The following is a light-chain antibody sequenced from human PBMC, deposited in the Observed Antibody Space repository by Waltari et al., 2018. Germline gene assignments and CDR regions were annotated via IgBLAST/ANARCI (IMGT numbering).Light chain of an antibody. J-gene: IGLJ3*02. CDR1: SSDVGFYNY. CDR3: NSYTGSSSWV. V-gene: IGLV2-14*01. CDR2: DVS. Sequence: QSALTQPASVSGSPGQSITISCYGTSSDVGFYNYVSWYQQHPGKAPKLMIYDVSQRPSGVSDRFSGLQAEDEADYYCNSYTGSSSWVFGGGTKVTVL.